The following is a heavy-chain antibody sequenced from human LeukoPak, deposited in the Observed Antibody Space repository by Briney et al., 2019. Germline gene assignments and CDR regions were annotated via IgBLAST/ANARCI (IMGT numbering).Heavy chain of an antibody. V-gene: IGHV4-34*01. CDR2: INHSGST. J-gene: IGHJ4*02. D-gene: IGHD1-14*01. Sequence: SETLSLTCAVYGGSFSGYYWSWIRQPPGKGLEWIGEINHSGSTNYNPSLKSRVTISVDTSKNQFSLKLSSVTAADTAVYYCARDLRYRRSLDYWGQGTLVTVSS. CDR3: ARDLRYRRSLDY. CDR1: GGSFSGYY.